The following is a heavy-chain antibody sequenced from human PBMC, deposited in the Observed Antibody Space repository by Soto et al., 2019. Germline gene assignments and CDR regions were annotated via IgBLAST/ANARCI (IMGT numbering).Heavy chain of an antibody. CDR2: IYYSGST. CDR1: GGSISSYY. Sequence: QVQLQESGPGLVKPSETLSLTCTVSGGSISSYYWSWIRQSPGKGLEWIGYIYYSGSTKYNPSLQRRVAISLDTSKTQFSLKLRSVTAADTAVYYCARGRGDTAMAWYYWGQGTLVTVSS. D-gene: IGHD5-18*01. J-gene: IGHJ4*02. V-gene: IGHV4-59*12. CDR3: ARGRGDTAMAWYY.